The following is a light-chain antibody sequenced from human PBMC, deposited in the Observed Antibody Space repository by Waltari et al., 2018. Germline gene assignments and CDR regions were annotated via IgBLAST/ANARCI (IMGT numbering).Light chain of an antibody. CDR3: QQYYSIPYT. V-gene: IGKV4-1*01. J-gene: IGKJ2*01. CDR2: WAS. CDR1: QSVLYSSNNKNY. Sequence: DIVMTQSPDSLAVSLGERATINCKSSQSVLYSSNNKNYLAWYQKKPGPPPKLLIYWASTRESGVPDRFSGSGSGTDFTLTISSLQAEDVAVYYCQQYYSIPYTFGHGTKLEIK.